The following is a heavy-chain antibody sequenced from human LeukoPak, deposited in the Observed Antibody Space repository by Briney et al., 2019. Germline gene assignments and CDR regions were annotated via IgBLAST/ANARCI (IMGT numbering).Heavy chain of an antibody. CDR1: GFTFSSYA. CDR3: AREYSSSWSPHFDY. V-gene: IGHV3-30-3*01. CDR2: ISYDGSNK. J-gene: IGHJ4*02. Sequence: GRSLRLSCAASGFTFSSYAMHWVRQAPGKGLEWVAVISYDGSNKYYADSVKGRFTISRDNSKNTLYLQMNSLRAEDTAVYYCAREYSSSWSPHFDYWGQGTLVTVSS. D-gene: IGHD6-13*01.